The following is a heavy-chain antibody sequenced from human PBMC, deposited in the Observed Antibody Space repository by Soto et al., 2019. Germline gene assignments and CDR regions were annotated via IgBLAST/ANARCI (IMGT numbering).Heavy chain of an antibody. J-gene: IGHJ6*02. CDR1: GGSISSYY. V-gene: IGHV4-59*08. Sequence: PSETLSLTCTVSGGSISSYYWSWIRQPPGKGLEWIGYMYYSGTTNYNPSLKSRVTISVDTSKNQFSLKLSSMTAADTAVYYCARLRVGYYYYYGMDVWGQGTTVTVS. CDR2: MYYSGTT. D-gene: IGHD1-26*01. CDR3: ARLRVGYYYYYGMDV.